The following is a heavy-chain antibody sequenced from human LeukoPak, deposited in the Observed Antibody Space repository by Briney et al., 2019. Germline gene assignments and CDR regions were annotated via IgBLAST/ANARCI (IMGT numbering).Heavy chain of an antibody. Sequence: GGSLRLSCAASGFTFSSYSMNWVRQAPGKGLEWVSSISSSSSYIYYADSVKGRFTISRDNAKNSLRLQMNSLRAEDTAVYYCARDGDDYNYVDYWGQGTLVTVSS. CDR2: ISSSSSYI. CDR1: GFTFSSYS. V-gene: IGHV3-21*01. D-gene: IGHD5-24*01. J-gene: IGHJ4*02. CDR3: ARDGDDYNYVDY.